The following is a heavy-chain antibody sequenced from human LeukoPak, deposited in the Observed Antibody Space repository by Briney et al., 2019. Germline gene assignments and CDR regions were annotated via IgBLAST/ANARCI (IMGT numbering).Heavy chain of an antibody. CDR2: IYSGGST. D-gene: IGHD3-22*01. CDR3: AKEDVYYDSSGYYQHFDY. V-gene: IGHV3-53*01. Sequence: GGSLRLSCAASGFTVSSNYMSWVRQAPGKGLEWVSVIYSGGSTYYADSVKGRFTISRDNSKNTLYLQMNSLRAEDTAVYYCAKEDVYYDSSGYYQHFDYWGQGTLVTVSS. CDR1: GFTVSSNY. J-gene: IGHJ4*02.